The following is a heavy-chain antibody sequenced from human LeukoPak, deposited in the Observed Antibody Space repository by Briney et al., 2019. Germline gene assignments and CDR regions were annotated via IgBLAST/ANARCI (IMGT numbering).Heavy chain of an antibody. CDR2: TYHSGST. Sequence: SETLSLTCAVSGGSISSSYWWSWVRQPPGKGLEWIGETYHSGSTNYNPSLKSRVTMSVDTSKNHFSLKLNSVTAADTALYYCARAVLNLDYWGQGTLVTVSS. D-gene: IGHD2-8*01. V-gene: IGHV4-4*02. CDR3: ARAVLNLDY. J-gene: IGHJ4*02. CDR1: GGSISSSYW.